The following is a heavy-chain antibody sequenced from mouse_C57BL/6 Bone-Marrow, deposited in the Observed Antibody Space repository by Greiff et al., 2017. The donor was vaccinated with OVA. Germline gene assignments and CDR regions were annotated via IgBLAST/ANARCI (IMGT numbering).Heavy chain of an antibody. CDR3: ARQRTAQAYYFDD. CDR1: GFTFSDYG. CDR2: ISNLASSI. J-gene: IGHJ2*01. V-gene: IGHV5-15*01. Sequence: EVHLVESGGGLVQPGGSLKLSCAASGFTFSDYGMAWVRQAPRKGPEWVAFISNLASSIYYADTVTGRFTLSRENAKNTLYLDMSSLRSEDTAMYYGARQRTAQAYYFDDWGQGTTLTVSS. D-gene: IGHD3-2*02.